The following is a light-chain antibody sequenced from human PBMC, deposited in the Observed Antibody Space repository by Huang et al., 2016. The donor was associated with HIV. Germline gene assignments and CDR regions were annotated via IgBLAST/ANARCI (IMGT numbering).Light chain of an antibody. J-gene: IGKJ1*01. CDR2: YAS. CDR1: QSIGNS. Sequence: ETVLTQSPDLQSVSPKEKVTITCRASQSIGNSLHWYQQKPDQPPKGLMKYASQSASGVPSRFSGSGSGTDFTLTINPLEAEDAATYYCHQASSLLWTFGQGTKVEIK. V-gene: IGKV6-21*01. CDR3: HQASSLLWT.